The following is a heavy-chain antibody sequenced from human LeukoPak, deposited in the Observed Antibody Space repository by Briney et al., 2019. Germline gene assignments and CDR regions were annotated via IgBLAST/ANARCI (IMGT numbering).Heavy chain of an antibody. D-gene: IGHD3-22*01. CDR2: ISAYNGNT. Sequence: ASVKVSCKASGYTFTSYDINWVRQATGQGLEWMGWISAYNGNTNYAQKLQGRVTMTTDTSTSTAYMELRSLRSDDTAAYYCARDSRYYYDSSGYYPRFDYWGQGTLVTVSS. V-gene: IGHV1-18*01. J-gene: IGHJ4*02. CDR3: ARDSRYYYDSSGYYPRFDY. CDR1: GYTFTSYD.